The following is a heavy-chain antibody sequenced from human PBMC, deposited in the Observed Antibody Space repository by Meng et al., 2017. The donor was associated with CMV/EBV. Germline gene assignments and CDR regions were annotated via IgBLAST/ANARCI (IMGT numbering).Heavy chain of an antibody. CDR2: IRYDGSNK. D-gene: IGHD3-10*01. CDR1: GFTFSSYG. V-gene: IGHV3-30*02. CDR3: ARDQPLLYTNYYGSGSLHGFYYYYGMDV. Sequence: GESLKISCAASGFTFSSYGMHWVRQAPGKGLEWVAFIRYDGSNKYYADSVKGRFTISRDNSKNTLYLQMNSLRAEDTAVYYCARDQPLLYTNYYGSGSLHGFYYYYGMDVWGQGTTVTVSS. J-gene: IGHJ6*02.